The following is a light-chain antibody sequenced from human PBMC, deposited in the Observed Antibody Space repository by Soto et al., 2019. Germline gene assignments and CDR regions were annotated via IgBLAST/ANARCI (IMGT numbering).Light chain of an antibody. CDR1: QNIYNY. V-gene: IGKV3-11*01. J-gene: IGKJ1*01. CDR3: QQRSTWPT. CDR2: DAS. Sequence: EIVLTQSPATLSLSPGDGATLSCRASQNIYNYLAWYQHKPGQAPRLLIYDASTRATGVPARFSGTGSGTDFTLPISSLEPEDFAVYYCQQRSTWPTFGQGTKVEIE.